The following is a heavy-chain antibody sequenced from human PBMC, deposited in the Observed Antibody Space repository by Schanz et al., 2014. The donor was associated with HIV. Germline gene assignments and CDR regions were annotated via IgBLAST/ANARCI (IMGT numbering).Heavy chain of an antibody. Sequence: QVQLQQWDAGLLKPSETLSLTCAVYGSSVTYFYWSWIRQSPGKGLEWIAEVNHSGDANHNPSLKSGVTISVDPSKNKFSLKLDSVTAADTAVYYCARAKWPPRNRHFDFWGQGNLVTVS. CDR1: GSSVTYFY. V-gene: IGHV4-34*02. J-gene: IGHJ4*02. CDR2: VNHSGDA. CDR3: ARAKWPPRNRHFDF. D-gene: IGHD5-12*01.